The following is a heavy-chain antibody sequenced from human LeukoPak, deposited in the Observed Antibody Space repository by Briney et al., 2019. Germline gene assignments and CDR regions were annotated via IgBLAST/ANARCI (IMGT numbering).Heavy chain of an antibody. CDR1: GYTFTSYG. Sequence: ASVKVSCKASGYTFTSYGISWVRQAPGQGLEWMGWISAYNGNTNYAQKLQGRVTMTTDTSTSTAYMELRSLRSEDTAVYYCARDQYQGSKYGGKNPFDYWGQGTLVTVSS. V-gene: IGHV1-18*01. CDR3: ARDQYQGSKYGGKNPFDY. D-gene: IGHD4-23*01. J-gene: IGHJ4*02. CDR2: ISAYNGNT.